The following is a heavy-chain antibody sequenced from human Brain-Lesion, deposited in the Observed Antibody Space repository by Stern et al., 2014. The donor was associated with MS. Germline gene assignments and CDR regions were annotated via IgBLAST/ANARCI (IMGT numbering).Heavy chain of an antibody. V-gene: IGHV4-39*01. CDR2: LYYSGNT. CDR1: GGSVSSTSYA. Sequence: VQLEESGPGLVKPSETLSLTCTVAGGSVSSTSYAWAWIRQPPGKGLEWIGTLYYSGNTYYSPSLKSRLTISEDPPKNQFSLERRSVTAADTAVYYCAGEEDIRYCSGGSCTGNWFDPWGQGTLVTVSS. CDR3: AGEEDIRYCSGGSCTGNWFDP. J-gene: IGHJ5*02. D-gene: IGHD2-15*01.